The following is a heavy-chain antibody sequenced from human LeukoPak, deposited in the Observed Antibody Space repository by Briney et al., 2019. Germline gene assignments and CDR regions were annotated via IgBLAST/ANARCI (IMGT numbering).Heavy chain of an antibody. V-gene: IGHV1-46*01. Sequence: ASVKVSCKASGYTFTSYYMHWVRQAPGQGLEWMGIINPSGGSTSYAQKFQGRVTMTRDTSTSTVYMELSSLRSEDTAVYYCARGLQVDYYYYYMDVWGKGTTVTISS. CDR3: ARGLQVDYYYYYMDV. CDR1: GYTFTSYY. J-gene: IGHJ6*03. D-gene: IGHD5-24*01. CDR2: INPSGGST.